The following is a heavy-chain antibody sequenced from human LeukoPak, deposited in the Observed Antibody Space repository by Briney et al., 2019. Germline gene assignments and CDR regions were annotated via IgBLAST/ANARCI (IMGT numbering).Heavy chain of an antibody. V-gene: IGHV3-23*01. J-gene: IGHJ6*02. D-gene: IGHD3/OR15-3a*01. CDR3: ARQEEVYGLGMDV. CDR2: ISGSGGST. CDR1: GFTFSSYA. Sequence: GGSLRLSCAASGFTFSSYAMSWVRQAPGKGLEWVSAISGSGGSTYYADSVKGRFTISRDNSKNTLYLQMNSLRAEDTAVYYCARQEEVYGLGMDVWGQGTTVTVSS.